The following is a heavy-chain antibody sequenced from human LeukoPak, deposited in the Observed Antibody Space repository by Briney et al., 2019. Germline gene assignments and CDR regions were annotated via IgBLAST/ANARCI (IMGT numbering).Heavy chain of an antibody. CDR3: TRDRLRAEYD. Sequence: GGSLRLSCAASGFTFSGHWMSWVRQAPGKGLEWVANINQGGSDKYYVDSVKGRFTISRDNANNLLYLQMNSLRGEDTAVYYCTRDRLRAEYDWGQGTLVTVSS. D-gene: IGHD1-14*01. V-gene: IGHV3-7*01. CDR2: INQGGSDK. CDR1: GFTFSGHW. J-gene: IGHJ4*02.